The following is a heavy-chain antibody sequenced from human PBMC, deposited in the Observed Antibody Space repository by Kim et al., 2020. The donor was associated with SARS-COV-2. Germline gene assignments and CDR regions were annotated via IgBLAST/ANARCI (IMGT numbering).Heavy chain of an antibody. Sequence: SLRLSCAASGFTFSDYAMHWVRQAPVKGLEWVSVITCNNGTIYYADSVRGRFTISRDNSKNSLYLQINSLRVEDTALYYCAKEGTLATAGTYSYFQHWGQGTPVTVSS. CDR3: AKEGTLATAGTYSYFQH. D-gene: IGHD6-13*01. CDR2: ITCNNGTI. V-gene: IGHV3-9*01. CDR1: GFTFSDYA. J-gene: IGHJ1*01.